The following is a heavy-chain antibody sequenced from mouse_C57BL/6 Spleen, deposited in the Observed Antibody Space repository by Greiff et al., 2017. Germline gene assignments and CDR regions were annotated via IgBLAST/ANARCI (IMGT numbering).Heavy chain of an antibody. CDR3: ARDKANWDAFDV. CDR1: GFTFSSYA. D-gene: IGHD4-1*01. J-gene: IGHJ1*03. V-gene: IGHV5-4*01. CDR2: ISDGGSYT. Sequence: EVQVVESGGGLVKPGGSLKLSCAASGFTFSSYAMSWVRQTPEKRLEWVATISDGGSYTYYPDNVKGRFTISRDNAKNNLYLQMSHLKSEDTAMYYCARDKANWDAFDVWGTGTTVTVSS.